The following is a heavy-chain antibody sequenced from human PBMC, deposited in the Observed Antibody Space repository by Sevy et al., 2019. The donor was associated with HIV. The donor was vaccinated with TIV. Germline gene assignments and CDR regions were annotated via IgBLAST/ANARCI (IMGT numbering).Heavy chain of an antibody. CDR3: AKDPDYYDSSGYPDY. V-gene: IGHV3-23*01. CDR1: GFTFSSYA. J-gene: IGHJ4*02. Sequence: GGSLRLSCAASGFTFSSYAMSWVRQAPGKGLEWVSAISGSGGSTYYADSVKGRFTISRDNSKNMLYLQMNSLRAEDTAVYYCAKDPDYYDSSGYPDYWGQGTLVTVSS. CDR2: ISGSGGST. D-gene: IGHD3-22*01.